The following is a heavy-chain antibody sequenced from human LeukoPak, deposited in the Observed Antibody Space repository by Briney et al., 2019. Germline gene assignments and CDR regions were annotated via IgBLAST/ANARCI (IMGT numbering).Heavy chain of an antibody. J-gene: IGHJ4*02. V-gene: IGHV3-30*02. D-gene: IGHD2-2*01. CDR1: GFTFSSYG. CDR3: AKDRSEDIVVVPAAI. CDR2: IRYDGSNK. Sequence: GGSLRLSCAASGFTFSSYGMHWVRQAPGKGLEWVAFIRYDGSNKYYADSVKGRFTISRDNSKNTLYLQMNSLRAGDTAVYYCAKDRSEDIVVVPAAIWGQGTLVTVSS.